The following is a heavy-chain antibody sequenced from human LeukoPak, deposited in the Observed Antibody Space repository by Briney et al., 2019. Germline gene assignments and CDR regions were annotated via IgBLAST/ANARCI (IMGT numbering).Heavy chain of an antibody. CDR2: IYTSGST. D-gene: IGHD5-12*01. J-gene: IGHJ3*02. V-gene: IGHV4-61*02. Sequence: PSETLSLTCTVSGGSISSGSYYWSWIRQPAGKGLEWIGRIYTSGSTNYDPSLKSRVTISVDTSKNQFSLKLSSVTAADTAVYYCARPRVATDAFDIWGQGTMVTVSS. CDR3: ARPRVATDAFDI. CDR1: GGSISSGSYY.